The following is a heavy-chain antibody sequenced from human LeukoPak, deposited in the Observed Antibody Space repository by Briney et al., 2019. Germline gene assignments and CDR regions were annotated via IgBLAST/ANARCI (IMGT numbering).Heavy chain of an antibody. CDR2: IYYSGST. CDR3: ARVTDIVVVPDAPDVIPTRTYYFDY. V-gene: IGHV4-59*01. D-gene: IGHD2-2*01. CDR1: GGSISSYY. J-gene: IGHJ4*02. Sequence: PSETLSLTCTVSGGSISSYYWSWIRQPPGKRLEWIGYIYYSGSTNYNPSLKSRVTISVDTSKNQFSLKLSSVTAADTAVYYCARVTDIVVVPDAPDVIPTRTYYFDYWGQGTLVTVSS.